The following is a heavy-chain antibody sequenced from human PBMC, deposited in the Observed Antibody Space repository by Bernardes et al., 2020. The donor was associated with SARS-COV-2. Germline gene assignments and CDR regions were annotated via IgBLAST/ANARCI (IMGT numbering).Heavy chain of an antibody. CDR3: ARGLGGLDY. D-gene: IGHD7-27*01. V-gene: IGHV3-21*01. J-gene: IGHJ4*02. Sequence: GGSLRLSCAASGFTFNTYTINWVRQAPGKGLEWVSSITSNSNYIYYAESVKGRFTISRDNAKNSLFLHMNSLRADDTAVDFCARGLGGLDYWGQGTLVTVSS. CDR2: ITSNSNYI. CDR1: GFTFNTYT.